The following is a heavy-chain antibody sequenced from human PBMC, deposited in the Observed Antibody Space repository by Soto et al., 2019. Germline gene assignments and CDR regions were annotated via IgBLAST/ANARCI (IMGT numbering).Heavy chain of an antibody. V-gene: IGHV1-69*13. CDR1: GGTFSSYA. J-gene: IGHJ6*02. CDR2: IIPIFGTA. Sequence: SVKVSCKASGGTFSSYAISWVRQAPGQGLEWMGGIIPIFGTANYAQKVQGRVTITADESTSTAYMELSSLRSEGTAVYYCATYYCSGGSCYYYYYGMDVWGQGTTVTVSS. CDR3: ATYYCSGGSCYYYYYGMDV. D-gene: IGHD2-15*01.